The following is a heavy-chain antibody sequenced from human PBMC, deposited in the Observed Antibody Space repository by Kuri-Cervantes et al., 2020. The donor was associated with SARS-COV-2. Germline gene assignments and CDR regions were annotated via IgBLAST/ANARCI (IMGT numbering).Heavy chain of an antibody. V-gene: IGHV4-30-4*01. D-gene: IGHD5-18*01. CDR3: ASCPGGLPYYYYGMDV. CDR1: GGSISSADYY. Sequence: LRLSCTVSGGSISSADYYWSWIRQPPGKGLEWIGYIYYSGGTYYNPSLKSRITISVDTSKNQFSLKLSSVTAADTAVYYCASCPGGLPYYYYGMDVWGQGTTVTVSS. CDR2: IYYSGGT. J-gene: IGHJ6*02.